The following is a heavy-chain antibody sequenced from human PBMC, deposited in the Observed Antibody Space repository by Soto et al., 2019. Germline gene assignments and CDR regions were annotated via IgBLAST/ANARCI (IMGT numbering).Heavy chain of an antibody. CDR2: INAGNGNT. V-gene: IGHV1-3*01. CDR3: ARDLAYGIPDY. CDR1: GYTFTSYA. Sequence: QVQLVQSGAEVKKPGASVKVSCKASGYTFTSYAMHWVRQAPGQRLEWMGWINAGNGNTKYSQNFQGRVTITRDTSASTAYMELSSRRSEDTAVYYCARDLAYGIPDYWGQGTLVTVSS. D-gene: IGHD2-21*01. J-gene: IGHJ4*02.